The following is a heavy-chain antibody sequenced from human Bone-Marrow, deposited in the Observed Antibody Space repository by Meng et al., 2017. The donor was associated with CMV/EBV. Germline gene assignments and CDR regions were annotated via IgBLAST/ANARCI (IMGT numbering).Heavy chain of an antibody. D-gene: IGHD5-12*01. CDR1: GGTFSSYA. J-gene: IGHJ4*02. CDR3: ARRLGYTSYVPEDY. Sequence: SVKVSCKASGGTFSSYAISWVRQAPGQGLEWMGGIIPIFGTANYAQKFQGRVTLTTDTSTTTASMELRSLTPDDTAVYYCARRLGYTSYVPEDYWGPGTLVTVSS. CDR2: IIPIFGTA. V-gene: IGHV1-69*05.